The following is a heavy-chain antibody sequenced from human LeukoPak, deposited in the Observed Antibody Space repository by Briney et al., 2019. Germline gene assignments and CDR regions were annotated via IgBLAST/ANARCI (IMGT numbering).Heavy chain of an antibody. V-gene: IGHV4-31*03. CDR1: GGSISSGGYY. CDR3: AGSVTSRVVLDY. D-gene: IGHD3-10*01. CDR2: IYYSGST. Sequence: SGTLSLTCTVSGGSISSGGYYWSWIRQHPGKGLEWIGYIYYSGSTYYNPPLKSRVAISVDTSKNQFSLKLSSVTAADTAIYYCAGSVTSRVVLDYWGQGTLVTVSS. J-gene: IGHJ4*02.